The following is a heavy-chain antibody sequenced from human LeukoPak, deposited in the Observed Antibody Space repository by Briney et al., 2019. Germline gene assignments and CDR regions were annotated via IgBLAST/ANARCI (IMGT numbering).Heavy chain of an antibody. CDR3: TTGGGVLRFL. J-gene: IGHJ4*02. CDR2: IKSKIGGATT. D-gene: IGHD3-3*01. V-gene: IGHV3-15*05. CDR1: GITFSNAR. Sequence: GGSLRLSCVASGITFSNARLSWVRQSPGKGLEWLGRIKSKIGGATTDYIEPVKGRFTISRDDSRNTLYLQMNSLKIEDTALYYCTTGGGVLRFLGGQGTLVTVSS.